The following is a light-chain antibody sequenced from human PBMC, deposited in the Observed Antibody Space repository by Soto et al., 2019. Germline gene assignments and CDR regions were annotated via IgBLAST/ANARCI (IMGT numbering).Light chain of an antibody. J-gene: IGKJ1*01. CDR3: QQFNNWPRT. CDR1: QTVSNN. Sequence: DIVMTQSPATLSVSPWERATLSCRASQTVSNNLAWYQQKPGQAPRLLIYGASTWASGIPARFSGSGSGTDFTLTISSLQSEDFAVYYCQQFNNWPRTFGQGTKVDIK. V-gene: IGKV3-15*01. CDR2: GAS.